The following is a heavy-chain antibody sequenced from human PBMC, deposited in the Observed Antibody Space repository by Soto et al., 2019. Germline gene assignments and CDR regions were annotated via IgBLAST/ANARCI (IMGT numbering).Heavy chain of an antibody. CDR2: IGTAGDT. V-gene: IGHV3-13*01. Sequence: PGGSLRLSCAASGFTFSSYDMHWVRQATGKSLEWVSAIGTAGDTYYPGSVKGRFTISRENAKNTLYLQMSSLGAEDTAVYYCTRDQRTTRYGLDVWGQGTTVTVSS. CDR1: GFTFSSYD. J-gene: IGHJ6*02. D-gene: IGHD1-26*01. CDR3: TRDQRTTRYGLDV.